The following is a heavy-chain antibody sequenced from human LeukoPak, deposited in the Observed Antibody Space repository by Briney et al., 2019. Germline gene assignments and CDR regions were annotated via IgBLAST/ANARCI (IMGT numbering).Heavy chain of an antibody. D-gene: IGHD6-13*01. J-gene: IGHJ4*02. V-gene: IGHV4-4*07. CDR1: GYSISSGYY. Sequence: SETLSLTCTVSGYSISSGYYWSWIRQPAGKGLEWIGRIYTSGSTNYNPSLKSRVTMSVDTSKNQFSLKLSSVTAADTAVYYCARGSSYFDYWGQGTLVTVSS. CDR3: ARGSSYFDY. CDR2: IYTSGST.